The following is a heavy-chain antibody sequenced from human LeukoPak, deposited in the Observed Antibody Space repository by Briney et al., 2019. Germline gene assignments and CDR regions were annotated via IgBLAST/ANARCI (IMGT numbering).Heavy chain of an antibody. CDR1: GGSISSSNW. J-gene: IGHJ6*03. Sequence: PSETLSLTCAVSGGSISSSNWWSWVRQPPGKGLEWIGEIYHSGSTNYNPSLKSRVTISVDTSKNQFSLKLSSVTAADTAVYYCARGLWPGYYYMDVWGKGTTVTVSS. CDR3: ARGLWPGYYYMDV. CDR2: IYHSGST. D-gene: IGHD3-10*01. V-gene: IGHV4-4*02.